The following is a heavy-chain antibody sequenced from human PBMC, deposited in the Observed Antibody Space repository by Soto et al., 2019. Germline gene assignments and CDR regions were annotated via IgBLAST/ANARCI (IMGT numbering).Heavy chain of an antibody. CDR2: INHSGST. CDR3: ARGESGFYYDSSGYPHH. Sequence: SETLSLTCAVYGGSFSGYYWSWIRQPPGKGLEWIGEINHSGSTNYNPSLKSRVTISVDTSKNQFSLKLSSVTAADTAVYYCARGESGFYYDSSGYPHHWGQGTLVTVS. D-gene: IGHD3-22*01. J-gene: IGHJ4*02. CDR1: GGSFSGYY. V-gene: IGHV4-34*01.